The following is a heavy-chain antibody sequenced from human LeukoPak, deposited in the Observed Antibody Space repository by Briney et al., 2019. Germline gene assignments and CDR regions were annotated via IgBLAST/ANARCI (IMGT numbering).Heavy chain of an antibody. CDR3: VRDLSGSLYFDY. D-gene: IGHD3-10*01. V-gene: IGHV4-4*07. J-gene: IGHJ4*02. CDR2: LYISGST. Sequence: SETLSLTCTVSGASISSYYYNWIRQTAGRGLEWIGRLYISGSTDYNPSLKSRVTISVDTSKNQFSLKLSSVTAADTAVYFCVRDLSGSLYFDYWGQGVLVTVSS. CDR1: GASISSYY.